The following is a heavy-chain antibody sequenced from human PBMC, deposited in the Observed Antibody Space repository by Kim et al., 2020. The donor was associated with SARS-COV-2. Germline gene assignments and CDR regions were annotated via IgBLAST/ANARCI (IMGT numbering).Heavy chain of an antibody. Sequence: GGSLRLSCAASGFIFSSYAMNWVRQAPGKGLEWVAVMSNDGKKKFYADSVQGRFTISRDNSKNTVYLEMNSLRGDDTGVYYCARGAVAGHRVAAFDLWG. D-gene: IGHD6-19*01. J-gene: IGHJ3*01. CDR2: MSNDGKKK. CDR3: ARGAVAGHRVAAFDL. V-gene: IGHV3-30*04. CDR1: GFIFSSYA.